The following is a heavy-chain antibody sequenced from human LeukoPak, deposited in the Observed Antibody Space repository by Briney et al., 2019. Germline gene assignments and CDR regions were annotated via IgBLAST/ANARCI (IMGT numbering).Heavy chain of an antibody. CDR3: ARGGYNWNSWDAFDI. V-gene: IGHV4-61*02. Sequence: PSQTLSLTCTVSGGSISSGSYYWSWIRQPAGKGLEWIGRIYTSGSTNYNPSLKSRVTISVDTSKNQFSLKLSSVTAADTAVYYCARGGYNWNSWDAFDIWGQGTMVTVSS. CDR1: GGSISSGSYY. CDR2: IYTSGST. D-gene: IGHD1-7*01. J-gene: IGHJ3*02.